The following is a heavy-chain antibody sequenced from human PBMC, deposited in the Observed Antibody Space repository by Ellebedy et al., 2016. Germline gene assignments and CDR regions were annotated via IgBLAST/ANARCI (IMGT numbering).Heavy chain of an antibody. V-gene: IGHV3-23*01. CDR2: ISCNCAST. Sequence: GESLKISXAASGLPFSSFAMSWVRQAPGRGLEWVSVISCNCASTYYADSVKGRFTISRDSSRDTLYLQMNSLRAEDTAVYYCAKNAYGSGSHFYFDYWGQGTLVTVSS. J-gene: IGHJ4*02. CDR3: AKNAYGSGSHFYFDY. CDR1: GLPFSSFA. D-gene: IGHD3-10*01.